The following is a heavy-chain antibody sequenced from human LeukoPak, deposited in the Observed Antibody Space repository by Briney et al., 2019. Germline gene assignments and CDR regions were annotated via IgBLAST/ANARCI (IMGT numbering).Heavy chain of an antibody. CDR2: INPNSGGT. CDR1: GYTFTGYY. Sequence: ASVKVSCKASGYTFTGYYMHWVRQAPGQGLEWMGWINPNSGGTNYAQKFQGRVTMTRDTSISTAYMELSRLRSDDTAVYYCARDHWEPTVLNTEDIVVVPAAIYNWFDPWGQETLVTVSS. D-gene: IGHD2-2*02. V-gene: IGHV1-2*02. J-gene: IGHJ5*02. CDR3: ARDHWEPTVLNTEDIVVVPAAIYNWFDP.